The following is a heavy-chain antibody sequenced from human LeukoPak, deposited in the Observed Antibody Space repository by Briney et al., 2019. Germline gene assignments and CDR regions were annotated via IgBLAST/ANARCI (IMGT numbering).Heavy chain of an antibody. CDR3: VRDMYSETYYRFDY. CDR2: INVDGSST. CDR1: GFTFSNFW. D-gene: IGHD1-26*01. Sequence: GGVLRLSCAASGFTFSNFWMHWVRQPLGKGLVWVSRINVDGSSTSNADSVKGRFTLSRDNAKNTLYLQMNSLRAEDTAVYYCVRDMYSETYYRFDYWCQGTLVTVSS. J-gene: IGHJ4*02. V-gene: IGHV3-74*01.